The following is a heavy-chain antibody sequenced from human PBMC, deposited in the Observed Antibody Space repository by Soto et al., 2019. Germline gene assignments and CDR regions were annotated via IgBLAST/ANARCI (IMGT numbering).Heavy chain of an antibody. CDR1: GCC. Sequence: GCCGRRIKKKKGKGLEWIGEINHSGSTNYNPSLKSRVTISVDTSKNQFSLRAEDAAVYYCARAVRGLNYWLDPWSQGTLVTVSS. CDR2: INHSGST. D-gene: IGHD3-10*02. V-gene: IGHV4-34*01. J-gene: IGHJ5*02. CDR3: ARAVRGLNYWLDP.